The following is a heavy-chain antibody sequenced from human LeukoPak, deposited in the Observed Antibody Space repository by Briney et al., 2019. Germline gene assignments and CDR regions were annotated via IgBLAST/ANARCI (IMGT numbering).Heavy chain of an antibody. V-gene: IGHV4-38-2*01. CDR3: AEHLSLNYASGTGWT. Sequence: GSLRLSCAASGFTFSDHYMDWVRQPPGKGLEWIGSIHYSGSTYYNPSLKSRVTISLDTSKNQFSLKVTSVTAADTAIYYCAEHLSLNYASGTGWTWGQGTLVAVSS. J-gene: IGHJ5*02. D-gene: IGHD3-10*01. CDR1: GFTFSDHY. CDR2: IHYSGST.